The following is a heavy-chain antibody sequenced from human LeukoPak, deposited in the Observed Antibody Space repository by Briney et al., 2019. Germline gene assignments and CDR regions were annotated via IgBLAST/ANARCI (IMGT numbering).Heavy chain of an antibody. Sequence: GESLKISCKGSGYSFTSYWIGWVRQMPGKGLEWMGIIYPGDSDTRYSPSFQGQVTISADKSISTAYLQWSSLKASDTAMYYCARRVARGVTIQYFDYWGQGTLVTVSS. CDR2: IYPGDSDT. J-gene: IGHJ4*02. CDR3: ARRVARGVTIQYFDY. CDR1: GYSFTSYW. D-gene: IGHD3-10*01. V-gene: IGHV5-51*01.